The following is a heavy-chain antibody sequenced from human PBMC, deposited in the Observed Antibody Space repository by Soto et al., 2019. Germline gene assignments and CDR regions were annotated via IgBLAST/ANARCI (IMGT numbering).Heavy chain of an antibody. V-gene: IGHV1-18*01. Sequence: QVQLVQSGAEVKKPGASVKVSCKASGYTFTSYGINWVRQAPGQGLEWMGWISAYNGNTHYAQKLQGRVTMTTETSSSTAYRELRSLRSADTAVDYCARVQSGYDFAYWGQGTLVTVSS. CDR3: ARVQSGYDFAY. J-gene: IGHJ4*02. D-gene: IGHD5-12*01. CDR1: GYTFTSYG. CDR2: ISAYNGNT.